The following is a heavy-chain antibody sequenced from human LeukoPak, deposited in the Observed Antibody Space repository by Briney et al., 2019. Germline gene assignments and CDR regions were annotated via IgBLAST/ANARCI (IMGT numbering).Heavy chain of an antibody. V-gene: IGHV1-46*01. D-gene: IGHD3-22*01. J-gene: IGHJ3*02. CDR2: INPSGGST. CDR3: ARGWYYDSREKQAFDI. CDR1: GYTLTELS. Sequence: GASVKVSCKVSGYTLTELSMHWVRQAPGQGLEWMGIINPSGGSTSYAQKFQGRVTMTRDTSTSTVYMELSSLRSEDTAVYYCARGWYYDSREKQAFDIWGQGTMVTVSS.